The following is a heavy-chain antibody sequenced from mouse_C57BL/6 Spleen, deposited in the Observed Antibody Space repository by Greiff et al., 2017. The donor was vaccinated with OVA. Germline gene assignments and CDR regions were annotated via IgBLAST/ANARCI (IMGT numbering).Heavy chain of an antibody. CDR2: INYDGSST. V-gene: IGHV5-16*01. J-gene: IGHJ1*03. CDR3: ARGDYTYFDV. CDR1: GFTFSDYY. Sequence: EVQLMESEGGLVQPGSSMKLSCTASGFTFSDYYMAWVRQVPEKGLEWVANINYDGSSTYYLDSLKSRFIISRDNAKNILYLQMSSLKSEDTATYYCARGDYTYFDVWGTGTTVTVSS. D-gene: IGHD2-4*01.